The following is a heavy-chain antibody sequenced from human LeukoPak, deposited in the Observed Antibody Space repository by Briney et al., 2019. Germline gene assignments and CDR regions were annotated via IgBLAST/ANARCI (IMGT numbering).Heavy chain of an antibody. CDR2: ITSSSNTI. CDR1: GFPFTNAW. Sequence: GGSLRLSCVASGFPFTNAWMNWVRQAPGKGLEWVSYITSSSNTIYYADSVKGRFTISRDNSKNTLNLQMNSLRAEDTAVYYCAKGYGWEASSYYYYYMDVWGKGTTVTISS. D-gene: IGHD1-26*01. J-gene: IGHJ6*03. CDR3: AKGYGWEASSYYYYYMDV. V-gene: IGHV3-48*01.